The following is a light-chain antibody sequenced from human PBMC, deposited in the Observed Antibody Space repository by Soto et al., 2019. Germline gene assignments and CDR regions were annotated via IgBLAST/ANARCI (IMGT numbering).Light chain of an antibody. J-gene: IGLJ1*01. Sequence: QSVLTQPASVSGSPGQSIPISCTGTSSDVGGYNYVSWYQQHPGKAPKLMIYYVSNRPSGVSNRFSGSKSGDTASLTISGLQAEDEADYYCSSYTSSGVFWVLGTGTNVTVL. V-gene: IGLV2-14*01. CDR3: SSYTSSGVFWV. CDR1: SSDVGGYNY. CDR2: YVS.